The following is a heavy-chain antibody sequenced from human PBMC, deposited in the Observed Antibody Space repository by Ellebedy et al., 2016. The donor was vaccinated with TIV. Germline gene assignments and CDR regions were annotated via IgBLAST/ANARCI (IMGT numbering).Heavy chain of an antibody. V-gene: IGHV4-4*07. CDR1: GGSIRSYY. CDR3: ARGFYGDYAAPSYYYGMDV. J-gene: IGHJ6*04. D-gene: IGHD4-17*01. Sequence: MPSETLSLTCTVTGGSIRSYYWSWMRQPAGKGLEWIGRIYTSGSTNYNPSLKSRVTLSIDTSMNQFSLKLKSVTAAGTAVYYCARGFYGDYAAPSYYYGMDVWGKGTTVTVSS. CDR2: IYTSGST.